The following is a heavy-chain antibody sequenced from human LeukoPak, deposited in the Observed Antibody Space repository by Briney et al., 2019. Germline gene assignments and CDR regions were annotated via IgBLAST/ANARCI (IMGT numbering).Heavy chain of an antibody. D-gene: IGHD4-17*01. Sequence: SETLSLTCTVSGGSFSSGAYYWTWIRQHPGKGLEWIGYIHYSGSTYYNPSLKSRLTISLETSKNQFSLKLSSVTAADTAIYYCARAAINDYGDYERGDAFDIWGQGTMVTVSS. V-gene: IGHV4-31*03. CDR1: GGSFSSGAYY. CDR3: ARAAINDYGDYERGDAFDI. CDR2: IHYSGST. J-gene: IGHJ3*02.